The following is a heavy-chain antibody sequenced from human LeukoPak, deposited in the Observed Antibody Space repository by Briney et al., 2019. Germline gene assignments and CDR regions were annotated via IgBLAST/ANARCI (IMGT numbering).Heavy chain of an antibody. V-gene: IGHV1-18*01. J-gene: IGHJ4*02. Sequence: ASVKVSCKASGYTFTSYGISWVRQAPGQGLEWMGWISAYNGNTNYAQKPQGRVTMTTDTSTSTAYMELRSLRSDDTAVYYCARSPLTMIVVAYYYFDYWGQGTLVTVSS. CDR2: ISAYNGNT. CDR1: GYTFTSYG. CDR3: ARSPLTMIVVAYYYFDY. D-gene: IGHD3-22*01.